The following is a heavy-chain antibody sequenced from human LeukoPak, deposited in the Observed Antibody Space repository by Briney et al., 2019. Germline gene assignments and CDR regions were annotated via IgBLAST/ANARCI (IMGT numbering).Heavy chain of an antibody. V-gene: IGHV1-69*06. CDR1: GGTFNNYA. J-gene: IGHJ4*02. CDR2: IIPMFGTA. D-gene: IGHD1-26*01. Sequence: GASVKVSCKASGGTFNNYAISWVRQAPGQGLEWMGGIIPMFGTANYEQKFQGRVTIIADKSASIAYMEVSSLRSEDTAVYYCARGEGATGRVYWGQGTLVTVSS. CDR3: ARGEGATGRVY.